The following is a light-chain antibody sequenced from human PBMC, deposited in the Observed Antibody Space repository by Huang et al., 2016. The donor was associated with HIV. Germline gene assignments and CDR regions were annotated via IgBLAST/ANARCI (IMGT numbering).Light chain of an antibody. Sequence: EIVMTQSPATLSVSPGESATLSCRASQSVSSNVAWYQQKPGQAPRLLIYGASARATGIPARFSGSGSGTEFTLTISSLQSEDFAVYYCQQYNNWPPLITCGQGTRLEIK. CDR2: GAS. CDR3: QQYNNWPPLIT. CDR1: QSVSSN. J-gene: IGKJ5*01. V-gene: IGKV3-15*01.